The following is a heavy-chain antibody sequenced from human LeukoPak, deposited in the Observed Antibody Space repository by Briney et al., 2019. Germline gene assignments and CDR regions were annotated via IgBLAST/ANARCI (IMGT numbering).Heavy chain of an antibody. D-gene: IGHD1-26*01. CDR1: GGSFSGYY. CDR3: ARLIPTPIVEATNGY. J-gene: IGHJ4*02. V-gene: IGHV4-34*01. CDR2: INHSGST. Sequence: SETLSLTCAVYGGSFSGYYWSWIRQPPGKGLEWIGEINHSGSTNYNPSLKSRVTISVDTSKNQFSLKLSSVTAADTAVYYCARLIPTPIVEATNGYWGQGTLVTVSS.